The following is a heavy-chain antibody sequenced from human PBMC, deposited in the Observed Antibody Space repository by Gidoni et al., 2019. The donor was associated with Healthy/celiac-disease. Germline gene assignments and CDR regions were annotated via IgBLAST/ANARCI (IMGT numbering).Heavy chain of an antibody. V-gene: IGHV3-21*01. CDR3: ASSIVVVPDYYYYGMDV. J-gene: IGHJ6*02. CDR2: ISSSSSYI. D-gene: IGHD2-2*01. CDR1: GFTFSSYS. Sequence: EVQLVESGGGLVKPGGSLRLSCAASGFTFSSYSMNWVRQAPGKGLEWVSSISSSSSYIYYADSVKGRFTISRDNAKNSLYLQMNSLRAEDTAVYYCASSIVVVPDYYYYGMDVWGQGTTVTVSS.